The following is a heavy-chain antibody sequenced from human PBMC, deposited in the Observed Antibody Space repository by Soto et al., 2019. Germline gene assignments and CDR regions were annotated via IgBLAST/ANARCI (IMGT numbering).Heavy chain of an antibody. CDR3: AKWTGRYWSGGRCYLDDPFDY. V-gene: IGHV3-23*01. D-gene: IGHD2-15*01. CDR1: GFTFSNYA. Sequence: EVHLLESGGDLVQPGGSLRLSCVASGFTFSNYAMSWVRQAPGKGLDWVSGISGSAASTFYADSVKGRFTISRDNSKNTLYLQMNSLRAEDTAVYYCAKWTGRYWSGGRCYLDDPFDYWGQGTLVTVSS. J-gene: IGHJ4*02. CDR2: ISGSAAST.